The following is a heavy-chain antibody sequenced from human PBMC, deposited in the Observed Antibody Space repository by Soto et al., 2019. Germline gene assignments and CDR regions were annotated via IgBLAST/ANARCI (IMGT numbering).Heavy chain of an antibody. V-gene: IGHV3-30-3*01. CDR1: GFTFSSYA. CDR2: ISYDGSNK. Sequence: QVQLVESGGGVVQPGRSLRLSCAASGFTFSSYAMHWVRQAPGKGLEWVAVISYDGSNKYYADSVKGRFTISRDNSKNTLYLQMNSLRAEDTAVYYCARDQYGSGPWGQGTLVTVSS. D-gene: IGHD3-10*01. J-gene: IGHJ5*02. CDR3: ARDQYGSGP.